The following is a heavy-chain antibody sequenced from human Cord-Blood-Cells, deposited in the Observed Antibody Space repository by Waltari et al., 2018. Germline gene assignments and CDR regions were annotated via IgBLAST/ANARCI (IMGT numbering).Heavy chain of an antibody. CDR2: INPNSGGT. V-gene: IGHV1-2*02. Sequence: QVQLVQPGAEVKKPGASGKVSCKASGNTFTGYYMHWVRQATGQGLEWMGWINPNSGGTNYAQKFQGRVTMTRDTSISTAYMELSRLRSDDTAMYYCAREMNWGFGTTDAFDIWGQGTMVTVSS. CDR3: AREMNWGFGTTDAFDI. CDR1: GNTFTGYY. J-gene: IGHJ3*02. D-gene: IGHD7-27*01.